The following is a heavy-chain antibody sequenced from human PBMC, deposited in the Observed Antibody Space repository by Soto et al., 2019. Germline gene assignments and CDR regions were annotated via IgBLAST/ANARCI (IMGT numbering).Heavy chain of an antibody. CDR3: ARDGPYYYASRMDV. CDR2: LHSGGDT. Sequence: EVQLVESGGGLVQPGGSLRLSCVASGIPVSSNYMTWVRQAPGKGLEWVSVLHSGGDTYYANSVKGRFTISIHDSTNTLFLQMNSLTAEDTAVYYCARDGPYYYASRMDVWGQGTTVTVSS. V-gene: IGHV3-53*04. D-gene: IGHD3-10*01. J-gene: IGHJ6*02. CDR1: GIPVSSNY.